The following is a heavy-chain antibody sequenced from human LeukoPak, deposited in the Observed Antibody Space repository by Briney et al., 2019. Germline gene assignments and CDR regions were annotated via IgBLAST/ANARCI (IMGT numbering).Heavy chain of an antibody. CDR2: IYTSGST. J-gene: IGHJ5*02. CDR3: ARDITVVRGVGFDP. V-gene: IGHV4-38-2*02. CDR1: GYSISSGYY. Sequence: PSETLSLTCTVSGYSISSGYYWGWIRQPPGKGLEWIGRIYTSGSTNYNPSLKSRVTMSVDTSKNQFSLKLSSVTAADTAVYYCARDITVVRGVGFDPWGQGTLVTVSS. D-gene: IGHD3-10*01.